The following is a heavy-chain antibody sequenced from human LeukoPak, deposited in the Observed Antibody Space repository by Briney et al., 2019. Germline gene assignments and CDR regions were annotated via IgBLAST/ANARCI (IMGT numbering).Heavy chain of an antibody. Sequence: GGSLRLSCAASGFTFSSYAMSWVRQAPGKGLEWVSGITSSGSNTYYADTVKGGFTISRDNSKKTLYVQMNRQRDEDTDVYYFARRAGAYSHPYDYWGQGTLVTVS. J-gene: IGHJ4*02. CDR1: GFTFSSYA. CDR2: ITSSGSNT. D-gene: IGHD4/OR15-4a*01. CDR3: ARRAGAYSHPYDY. V-gene: IGHV3-23*01.